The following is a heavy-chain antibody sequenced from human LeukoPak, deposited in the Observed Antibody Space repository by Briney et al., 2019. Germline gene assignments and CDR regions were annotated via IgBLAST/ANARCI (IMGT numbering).Heavy chain of an antibody. CDR2: TSSDLNVK. J-gene: IGHJ4*02. D-gene: IGHD3-10*01. V-gene: IGHV3-30*03. CDR1: GFTFSTYW. Sequence: GGFLRLSCSASGFTFSTYWMSWVRQAPGKGLEWVAVTSSDLNVKLYADSVKGRFTISRDNSRSTLYLQMNSLRPEDTAIYYCAREGYYGSGSPPSLYFDYWGQGTLVTVSS. CDR3: AREGYYGSGSPPSLYFDY.